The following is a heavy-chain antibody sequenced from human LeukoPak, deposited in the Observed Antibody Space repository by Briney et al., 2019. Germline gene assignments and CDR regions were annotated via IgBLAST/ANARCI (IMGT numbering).Heavy chain of an antibody. CDR3: ARVRLWFGELLF. CDR2: INPNSGAT. J-gene: IGHJ4*02. Sequence: ASVKVSCKTSGYTFLRYYIHFVRQAPGQGLEWVGWINPNSGATYSSSKFQGWVTISRDTSISTAYLDLGNLRSDDTAVYYCARVRLWFGELLFWGQGTLVTVSS. V-gene: IGHV1-2*04. D-gene: IGHD3-10*01. CDR1: GYTFLRYY.